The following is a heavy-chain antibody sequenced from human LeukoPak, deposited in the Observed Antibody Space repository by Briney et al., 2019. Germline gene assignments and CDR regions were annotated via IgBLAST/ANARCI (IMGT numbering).Heavy chain of an antibody. CDR1: GYSISSGYY. CDR3: ARHGSHALGVAGFDY. V-gene: IGHV4-61*02. Sequence: SETLSLTCTVSGYSISSGYYWSWIRQPAGKGLEWIGRIYTSGSTNYNPSLKSRVTISVDTSKNQFSLKLSSVTAADTAVYYCARHGSHALGVAGFDYWGQGTLVTVSS. J-gene: IGHJ4*02. D-gene: IGHD6-19*01. CDR2: IYTSGST.